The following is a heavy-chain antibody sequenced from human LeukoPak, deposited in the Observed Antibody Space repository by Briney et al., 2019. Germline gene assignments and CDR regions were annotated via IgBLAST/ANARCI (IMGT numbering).Heavy chain of an antibody. CDR3: ASPSFPVGWLQPI. D-gene: IGHD5-24*01. Sequence: GESLKISCKGSGYTFTTYWIGWVRQMPGKGLEWMGIIYPGDSDTRYSPSFQGQVTISADKSISTAYLQWSSLKASDTAIYYCASPSFPVGWLQPIWGQGTLVTVSS. CDR1: GYTFTTYW. V-gene: IGHV5-51*01. CDR2: IYPGDSDT. J-gene: IGHJ4*02.